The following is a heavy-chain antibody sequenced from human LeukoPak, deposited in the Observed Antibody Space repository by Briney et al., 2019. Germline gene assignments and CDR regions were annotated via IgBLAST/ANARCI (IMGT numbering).Heavy chain of an antibody. CDR2: FGTRSTSI. CDR3: AREVSEGFDF. V-gene: IGHV3-21*01. J-gene: IGHJ4*02. Sequence: PGGSLRLSCTASGFTFSGYSMNWIRQAPGKGLEWVSSFGTRSTSIYHTGSVKGRFAISRDNAKNSLYLQMNSLRAEDTALYYCAREVSEGFDFWGQGTLVTVSS. CDR1: GFTFSGYS. D-gene: IGHD3-22*01.